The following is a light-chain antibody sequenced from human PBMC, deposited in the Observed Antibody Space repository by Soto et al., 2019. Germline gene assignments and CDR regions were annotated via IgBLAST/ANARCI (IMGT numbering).Light chain of an antibody. CDR2: LGS. CDR1: QILLYSNGYNY. Sequence: DVVMTQSQLSLPVTPGEPSSISCMSSQILLYSNGYNYLDWYLQKAGQSPQVLIYLGSNRASGVPDRFSGSGSGTDFTLKISRVEADDVGVYYCMQALQTPWTFGQGTNVDI. V-gene: IGKV2-28*01. CDR3: MQALQTPWT. J-gene: IGKJ1*01.